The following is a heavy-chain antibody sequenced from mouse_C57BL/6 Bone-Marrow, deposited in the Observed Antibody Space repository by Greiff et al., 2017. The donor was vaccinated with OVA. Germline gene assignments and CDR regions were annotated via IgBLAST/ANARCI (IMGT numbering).Heavy chain of an antibody. V-gene: IGHV2-5*01. Sequence: QVQLKQSGPGLVQPSQSLSITCTVSGFSLTSYGVHWVRQSPGKGLEWLGVIWRGGSTAYNAAFMSRLSITKDNSKSQVFFKMNSLQADDTAIYYCAKTYYSNSYAMDYWGQGTSVTVSS. CDR3: AKTYYSNSYAMDY. CDR2: IWRGGST. D-gene: IGHD2-5*01. J-gene: IGHJ4*01. CDR1: GFSLTSYG.